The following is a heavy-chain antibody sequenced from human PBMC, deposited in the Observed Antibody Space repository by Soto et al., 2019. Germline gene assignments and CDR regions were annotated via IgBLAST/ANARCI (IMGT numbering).Heavy chain of an antibody. CDR3: ARAVIALVPLFEY. CDR2: IYHSGST. Sequence: LSLTCAVSGGSISSGGYSWSWIRQPPGKGLEWIGYIYHSGSTYYNPSLKSRVTISVDRSKNQFSLKLSSVTAADTAVYYCARAVIALVPLFEYWGQGTLVTVSS. V-gene: IGHV4-30-2*01. J-gene: IGHJ4*02. D-gene: IGHD3-16*02. CDR1: GGSISSGGYS.